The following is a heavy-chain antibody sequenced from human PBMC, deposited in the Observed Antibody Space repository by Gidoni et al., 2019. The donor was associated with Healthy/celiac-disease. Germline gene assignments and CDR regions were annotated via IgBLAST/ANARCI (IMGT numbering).Heavy chain of an antibody. CDR1: GFTFSSYG. D-gene: IGHD5-18*01. CDR2: ISYDGINK. V-gene: IGHV3-30*18. Sequence: QVQLVESGGGVVEPGRSLRLSCAAAGFTFSSYGMHWVRQAPGKGLEWVAFISYDGINKYYADSVKGRFTISRDNSKNTLYLQMNSLRAEDTAVYYCAKDSGIQYYFDYWGQGTLVTVSS. J-gene: IGHJ4*02. CDR3: AKDSGIQYYFDY.